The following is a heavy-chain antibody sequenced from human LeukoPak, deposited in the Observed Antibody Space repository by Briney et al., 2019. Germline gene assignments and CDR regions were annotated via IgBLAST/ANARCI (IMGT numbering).Heavy chain of an antibody. D-gene: IGHD3-3*01. CDR2: INPNSGGT. J-gene: IGHJ6*03. V-gene: IGHV1-2*02. Sequence: ASVKVSCKASGYTFTGYYMHWVRQAPGQGLEWMGWINPNSGGTNYAQKFQGRVTMTRDTSISTAYMELSRLRSDDTAVYYCARDGRVYYDFWSGYKGMDVWGEGTTVTVSS. CDR1: GYTFTGYY. CDR3: ARDGRVYYDFWSGYKGMDV.